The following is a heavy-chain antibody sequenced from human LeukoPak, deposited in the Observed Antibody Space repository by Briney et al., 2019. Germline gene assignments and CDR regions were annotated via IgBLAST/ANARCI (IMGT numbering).Heavy chain of an antibody. V-gene: IGHV1-8*02. Sequence: GSSVKVSCKASGGTFSSYAISWVRQATGQGLEWMGWMNPNSGNTGYAQKFQGRVTMTRNTSISTAYMELSSLRSEDTAVYYCARGDSIAAAGTVLDVWGKGTTVTISS. J-gene: IGHJ6*04. CDR1: GGTFSSYA. CDR3: ARGDSIAAAGTVLDV. CDR2: MNPNSGNT. D-gene: IGHD6-13*01.